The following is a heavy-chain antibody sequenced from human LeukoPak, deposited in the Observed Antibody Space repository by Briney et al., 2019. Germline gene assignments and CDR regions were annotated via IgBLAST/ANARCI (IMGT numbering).Heavy chain of an antibody. CDR3: AKAAYYYGSGSYYYFDY. CDR1: GFTFDDYA. Sequence: GGSLRLSCAASGFTFDDYAMHWVRQAPGKGLEWVSGICWNSGSIGCADSVKGRFTISRDNAKNSLYLQMNSLRAEDMALYYCAKAAYYYGSGSYYYFDYWGQGTLVTVSS. V-gene: IGHV3-9*03. D-gene: IGHD3-10*01. J-gene: IGHJ4*02. CDR2: ICWNSGSI.